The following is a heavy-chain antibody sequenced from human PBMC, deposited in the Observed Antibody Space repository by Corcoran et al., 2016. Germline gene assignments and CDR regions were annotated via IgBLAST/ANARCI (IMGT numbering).Heavy chain of an antibody. CDR1: GGTFSSYA. Sequence: QVQLVQSGAEVKKPGSSVKVSCKASGGTFSSYAISWVRQAPGQGLEWMGGIIPIFGTANYAQKFQGRVTITADESTSTAYMELSSLRSEDTAVYYCARANLVPAGKEYYYYGMDVWGQGTTVTVSS. V-gene: IGHV1-69*01. D-gene: IGHD2-2*01. CDR2: IIPIFGTA. CDR3: ARANLVPAGKEYYYYGMDV. J-gene: IGHJ6*02.